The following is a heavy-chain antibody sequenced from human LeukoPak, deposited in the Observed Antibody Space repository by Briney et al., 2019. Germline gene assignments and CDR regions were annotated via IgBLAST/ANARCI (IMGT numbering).Heavy chain of an antibody. CDR2: ISSSSGYK. V-gene: IGHV3-21*01. CDR3: ARGSRGSSTFSYYYYMDV. J-gene: IGHJ6*03. CDR1: GFTFSSYS. D-gene: IGHD6-6*01. Sequence: PGGSLRLSCAASGFTFSSYSMNWVRQAPGKGLEWVSSISSSSGYKYYADSVKGRFTISRDNAKNSLYLQMNSLRAEDTAVYYCARGSRGSSTFSYYYYMDVWGRGTTVTVSS.